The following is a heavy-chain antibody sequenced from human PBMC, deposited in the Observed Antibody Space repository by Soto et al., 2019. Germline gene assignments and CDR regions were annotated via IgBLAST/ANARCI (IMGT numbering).Heavy chain of an antibody. Sequence: QVPLVQSGAEVKKPGSSVKVSCKASGGTFSSYAISWVRQAPGQGLEWMGGIIPIFGTANYAQKFQGRVTITEDEXXSTAYMELSSLRSEDTAVYYCARDRQVGGINSFDYWGQGTLVTVSS. CDR3: ARDRQVGGINSFDY. CDR2: IIPIFGTA. D-gene: IGHD1-26*01. CDR1: GGTFSSYA. V-gene: IGHV1-69*12. J-gene: IGHJ4*02.